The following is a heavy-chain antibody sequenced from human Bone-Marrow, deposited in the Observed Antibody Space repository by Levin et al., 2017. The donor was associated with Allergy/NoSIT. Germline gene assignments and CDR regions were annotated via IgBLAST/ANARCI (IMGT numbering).Heavy chain of an antibody. CDR1: GFTFSSYD. D-gene: IGHD3-3*01. J-gene: IGHJ6*02. CDR2: IGTAGDT. V-gene: IGHV3-13*01. Sequence: GGSLRLSCAASGFTFSSYDMHWVRQATGKGLEWVSAIGTAGDTYYPGSVKGRFTISRENAKNSLYLQMNSLRAGDTAVYYCARGDYDFWSGYFRAPYYYGMDVWGQGTTVTVSS. CDR3: ARGDYDFWSGYFRAPYYYGMDV.